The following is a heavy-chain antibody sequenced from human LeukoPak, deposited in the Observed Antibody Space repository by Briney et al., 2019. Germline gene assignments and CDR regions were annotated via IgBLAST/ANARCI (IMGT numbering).Heavy chain of an antibody. V-gene: IGHV4-59*01. CDR1: GGSISSYY. J-gene: IGHJ6*03. Sequence: PSETLSLTCTVSGGSISSYYWSWIRQPPGKGLEWIGYVDHTGSTNFNPSLNGRVSISRDTTKNLFSLRLRSVTAADTAVYFCARGRVSSSTWYSTYYYYFYMDVWCKGTTVTVSS. CDR3: ARGRVSSSTWYSTYYYYFYMDV. CDR2: VDHTGST. D-gene: IGHD1-1*01.